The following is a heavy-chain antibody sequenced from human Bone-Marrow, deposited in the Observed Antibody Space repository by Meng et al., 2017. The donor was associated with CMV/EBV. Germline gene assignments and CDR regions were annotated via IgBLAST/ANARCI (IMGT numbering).Heavy chain of an antibody. CDR2: IYYSGST. J-gene: IGHJ4*01. CDR3: ASVWSGYFDYFDH. CDR1: GGSISSSSYY. Sequence: SETLSLTCTVSGGSISSSSYYWGWIRQPPGKGLEWIGSIYYSGSTYYNPSLKSRVTISVDTSKNQFSLKLRSVTAADTAVYYCASVWSGYFDYFDHWGQGTRVTVSS. D-gene: IGHD3-3*01. V-gene: IGHV4-39*07.